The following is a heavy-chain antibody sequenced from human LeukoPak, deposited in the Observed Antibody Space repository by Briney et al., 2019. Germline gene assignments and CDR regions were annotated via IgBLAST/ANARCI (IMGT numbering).Heavy chain of an antibody. D-gene: IGHD3-22*01. CDR3: ASRYYYDSSGRDY. CDR1: GFTVSSDY. CDR2: IYSGGST. J-gene: IGHJ4*02. Sequence: GGYLRLSCAASGFTVSSDYMSWVRQAPGKGLEWVSVIYSGGSTYYADSVKGRFTISRDNSKNTLYLQMNSLRAEDTAVYYCASRYYYDSSGRDYWGQGTLVTVSS. V-gene: IGHV3-53*01.